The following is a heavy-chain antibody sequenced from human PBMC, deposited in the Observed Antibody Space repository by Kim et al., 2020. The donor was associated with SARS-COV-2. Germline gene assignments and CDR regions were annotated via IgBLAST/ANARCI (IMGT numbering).Heavy chain of an antibody. CDR3: ARDRPGGSGSYYPWYYYYGMDV. D-gene: IGHD3-10*01. CDR2: IYYSGST. J-gene: IGHJ6*02. V-gene: IGHV4-30-4*01. CDR1: GGSISSGDYY. Sequence: SETLSLTCTVSGGSISSGDYYWSWIRQPPGKGLEWIGYIYYSGSTYYNPSLKSRVTISVDTSKNQFSLKLSSVTAADTAVYYCARDRPGGSGSYYPWYYYYGMDVWGQGTTVTVSS.